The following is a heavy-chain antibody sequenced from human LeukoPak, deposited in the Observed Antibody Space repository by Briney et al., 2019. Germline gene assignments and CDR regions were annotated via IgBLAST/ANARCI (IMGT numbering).Heavy chain of an antibody. V-gene: IGHV4-39*07. D-gene: IGHD6-19*01. CDR3: ARVLPLSGWAIDY. J-gene: IGHJ4*02. CDR2: IYYSGST. CDR1: GGSISSSSYY. Sequence: PSETLSLTCTVSGGSISSSSYYWGWIRQPPGKGLEWIGSIYYSGSTNYNPSLKSRVTISVDTSKNQFSLKLSSVTAADTAVYYCARVLPLSGWAIDYWGQGTLVTVSS.